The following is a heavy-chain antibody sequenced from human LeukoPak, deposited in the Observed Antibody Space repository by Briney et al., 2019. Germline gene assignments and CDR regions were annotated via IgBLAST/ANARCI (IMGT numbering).Heavy chain of an antibody. D-gene: IGHD4-17*01. V-gene: IGHV3-66*01. J-gene: IGHJ5*02. CDR2: IYSGGST. Sequence: PGGSLRLSCAASGFTVSSNYMSWVRQAPGKGLEWVSVIYSGGSTYYADSVKGRFTISRDNSKNTLYLQINSLRAEDTAVYYCARGGDDYGGGTDWFDPWGQGTLVTVSS. CDR3: ARGGDDYGGGTDWFDP. CDR1: GFTVSSNY.